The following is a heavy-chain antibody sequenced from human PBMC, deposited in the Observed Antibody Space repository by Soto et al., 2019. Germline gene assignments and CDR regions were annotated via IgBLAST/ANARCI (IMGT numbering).Heavy chain of an antibody. CDR1: GFTFSSYA. J-gene: IGHJ4*02. Sequence: GESLRLSCAASGFTFSSYAMSWVRQAPGKGLEWVSAISGSGGSTYYADSVKGRFTISRDNSKNTLYLQMNSLRAEDTAVYYCAKAAGSVVPAAVRIAARREFDYWGQGTQVTVSS. CDR2: ISGSGGST. CDR3: AKAAGSVVPAAVRIAARREFDY. V-gene: IGHV3-23*01. D-gene: IGHD2-2*01.